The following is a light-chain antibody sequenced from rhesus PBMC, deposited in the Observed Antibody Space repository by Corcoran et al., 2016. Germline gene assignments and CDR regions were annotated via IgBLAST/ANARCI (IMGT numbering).Light chain of an antibody. CDR3: LQYSSSPWT. CDR1: QGISSW. V-gene: IGKV1-22*01. Sequence: DIQMTQSPSSLSASVGDTVTITCQASQGISSWLAWYQQKPGKAPKLLLYKASRLQSGVPSRFSGGGSGTGFTLTISSLPPEDFATYYCLQYSSSPWTFGQGTKVEIK. J-gene: IGKJ1*01. CDR2: KAS.